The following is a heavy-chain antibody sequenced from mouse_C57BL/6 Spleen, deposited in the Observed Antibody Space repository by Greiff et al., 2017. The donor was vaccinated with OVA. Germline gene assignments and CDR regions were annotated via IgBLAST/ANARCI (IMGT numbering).Heavy chain of an antibody. Sequence: VQLKESGPGLVKPSQTLSLPCSVSGYSITSDYWNWIRKFPGNKLEYMGYISNSGSTYYNPSIKSRISITRDTSKNQYYLHVNSVTTEDTATYYCARSDGIWYFDVWGTGTTVTVSS. CDR2: ISNSGST. CDR1: GYSITSDY. D-gene: IGHD1-1*01. CDR3: ARSDGIWYFDV. J-gene: IGHJ1*03. V-gene: IGHV3-8*01.